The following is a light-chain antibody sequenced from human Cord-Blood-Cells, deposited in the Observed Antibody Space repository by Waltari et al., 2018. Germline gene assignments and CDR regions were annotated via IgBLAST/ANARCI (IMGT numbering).Light chain of an antibody. V-gene: IGLV2-11*01. CDR3: CSYAGSYTYV. CDR2: DVS. J-gene: IGLJ1*01. Sequence: QSALTQPRSVSGSPGQSVTISCTGTSSAVGGYNYVSWYQQHPGKAPKLMIYDVSKRPSGVPVSFSGSQSGNTASLTISGLQAEDEADYYCCSYAGSYTYVFGTGTKVTVL. CDR1: SSAVGGYNY.